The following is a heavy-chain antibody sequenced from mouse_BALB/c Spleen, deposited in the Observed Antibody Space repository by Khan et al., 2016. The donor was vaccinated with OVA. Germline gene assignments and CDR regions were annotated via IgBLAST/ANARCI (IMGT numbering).Heavy chain of an antibody. D-gene: IGHD1-1*01. Sequence: VQLQQSGAELVKPGASVKLSCTASGFNIKDTYMHWVKQRPEQGLEWIGRIDPANGNTKYDPKFQGMATITADTSSNTAYLQLSSLTSEDTAVYYCARNSPYYYGSTFDYWGQGTTLTVSS. CDR3: ARNSPYYYGSTFDY. V-gene: IGHV14-3*02. CDR1: GFNIKDTY. J-gene: IGHJ2*01. CDR2: IDPANGNT.